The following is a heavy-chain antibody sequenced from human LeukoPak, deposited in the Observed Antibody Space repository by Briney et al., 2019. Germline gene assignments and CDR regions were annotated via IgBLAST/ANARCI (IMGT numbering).Heavy chain of an antibody. J-gene: IGHJ4*02. Sequence: GGSLRLSCAASGFTFSAYWMSWVRQAPGKGLEWLANIKQDGSDKQYVDSVKGRFATSRDNAKTSVYLQMNSLRAEDTALYYCVSTTRSSPFDNWGQGTLVTVSS. CDR2: IKQDGSDK. CDR3: VSTTRSSPFDN. V-gene: IGHV3-7*01. CDR1: GFTFSAYW. D-gene: IGHD1-1*01.